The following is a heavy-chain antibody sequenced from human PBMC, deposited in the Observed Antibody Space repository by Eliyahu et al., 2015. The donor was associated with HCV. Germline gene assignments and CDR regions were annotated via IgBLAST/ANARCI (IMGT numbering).Heavy chain of an antibody. V-gene: IGHV3-48*03. CDR1: GFILRNYG. D-gene: IGHD2-2*01. CDR2: XSSSGSLT. J-gene: IGHJ4*02. Sequence: EVQLVESGGGLVQPGGXXRLSCXXSGFILRNYGMNWVRQAPGKGLEWVSHXSSSGSLTYYADSVKGRFTISRDNAKNSLYLQMNSLRAEDTAVYYCARHGGFYCSSASCYYDYWGQGTLVTVSS. CDR3: ARHGGFYCSSASCYYDY.